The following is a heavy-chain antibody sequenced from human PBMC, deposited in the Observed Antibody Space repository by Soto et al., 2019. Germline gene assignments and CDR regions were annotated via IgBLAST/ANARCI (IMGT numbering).Heavy chain of an antibody. CDR1: GGSFSNDY. D-gene: IGHD3-22*01. J-gene: IGHJ4*02. CDR2: IFHSGIT. CDR3: ARDRYFYDSRGYYRTLDS. Sequence: LSLTCTVSGGSFSNDYWTWIRQSPGKGLEWIGYIFHSGITDYNPSLQSRVTISIDTSRNHFSLNLTSVTAADTAVYYCARDRYFYDSRGYYRTLDSWGQGTLVTVSS. V-gene: IGHV4-59*01.